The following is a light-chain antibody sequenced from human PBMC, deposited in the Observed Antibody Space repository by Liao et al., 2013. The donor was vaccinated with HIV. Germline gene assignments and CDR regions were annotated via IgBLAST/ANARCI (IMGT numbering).Light chain of an antibody. CDR2: YDI. Sequence: SYELTQATSVSVAPGTTARIACGGDNIGSKSVNWYQQRPGQAPVLVIYYDIQRPSGIPERFSGANSGNTATLTISRVEAGDEADYYCQVWDSSSNHMVFGGGTKLTVL. CDR3: QVWDSSSNHMV. CDR1: NIGSKS. J-gene: IGLJ3*02. V-gene: IGLV3-21*01.